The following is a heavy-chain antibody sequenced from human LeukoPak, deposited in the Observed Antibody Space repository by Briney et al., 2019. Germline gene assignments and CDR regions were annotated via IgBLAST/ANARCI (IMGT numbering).Heavy chain of an antibody. Sequence: GGSLRLSCAASGFTFSSYSMNWVRQAPGKGLEWVSSISSSSSYIYYADSVKGRFTISRDNAKNSLYLQMNSLRAEDTAVYYCARDSEINIVVVPAAILYWGQGTLVTVSS. CDR3: ARDSEINIVVVPAAILY. CDR2: ISSSSSYI. J-gene: IGHJ4*02. D-gene: IGHD2-2*01. V-gene: IGHV3-21*01. CDR1: GFTFSSYS.